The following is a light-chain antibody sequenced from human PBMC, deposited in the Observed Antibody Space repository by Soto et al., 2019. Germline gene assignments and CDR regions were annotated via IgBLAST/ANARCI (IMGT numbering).Light chain of an antibody. J-gene: IGKJ1*01. CDR1: HTLLHSNGYNY. CDR3: MQALQTPWT. V-gene: IGKV2-28*01. CDR2: LGS. Sequence: EIVMTQSPLSLPVSPGDRASTSRPPSHTLLHSNGYNYLDWYLQKAGQSPQLLIYLGSNRAAGVPDRFSGSGSGTDFTLKISRVEADDVGVYYCMQALQTPWTFGQGTKVDIK.